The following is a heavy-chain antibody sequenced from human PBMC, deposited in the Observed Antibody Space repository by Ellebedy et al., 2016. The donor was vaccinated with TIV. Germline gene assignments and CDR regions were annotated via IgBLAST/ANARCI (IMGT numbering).Heavy chain of an antibody. Sequence: MPSETLSLTCAISGDSVSTNSAAWNWIRQSPSRGLEWLGRTYYRSKWYNDYAVSVKSRITINPDTSKNQLSLQLKSVTPEDTAIYYCAMSPSHSRGWSLYYFDYWGQGILVTVSS. CDR3: AMSPSHSRGWSLYYFDY. J-gene: IGHJ4*02. CDR1: GDSVSTNSAA. CDR2: TYYRSKWYN. V-gene: IGHV6-1*01. D-gene: IGHD6-19*01.